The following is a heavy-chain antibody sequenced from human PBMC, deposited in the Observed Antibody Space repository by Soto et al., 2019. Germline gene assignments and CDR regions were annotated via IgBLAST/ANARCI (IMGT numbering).Heavy chain of an antibody. CDR2: ISGSGGST. J-gene: IGHJ4*02. CDR1: GFTFSSDA. CDR3: AKLPRVDTATVTVILDY. Sequence: EVQLLESGGGLVQPGGSLRLSCAASGFTFSSDAMSWVRQAPGKGLEWVSAISGSGGSTYYADSVKGRFTISRDNSKNTLYLQMNSLRAEDTAVYYCAKLPRVDTATVTVILDYWGQGTLVTVSS. D-gene: IGHD5-18*01. V-gene: IGHV3-23*01.